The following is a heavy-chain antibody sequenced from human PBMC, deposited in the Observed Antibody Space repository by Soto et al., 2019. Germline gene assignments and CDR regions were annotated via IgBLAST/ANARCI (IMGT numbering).Heavy chain of an antibody. Sequence: AIAWVRQAPGKGLECISTIDVLNGAWYSESVRERLAISRDVSRNPVYLQMGSLRVEDTAIYFCSDWRAGGPVNLDHWGAGTVVTVSS. CDR1: A. J-gene: IGHJ4*02. CDR2: IDVLNGA. V-gene: IGHV3-23*05. CDR3: SDWRAGGPVNLDH. D-gene: IGHD2-15*01.